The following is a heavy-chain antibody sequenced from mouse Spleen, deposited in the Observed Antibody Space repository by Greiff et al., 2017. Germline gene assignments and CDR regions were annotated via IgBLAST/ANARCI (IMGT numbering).Heavy chain of an antibody. Sequence: VQLKQSGAELVRPGASVKLSCTASGFNIKDDYMHWVKQRPEQGLEWIGWIDPENGDTEYASKFQGKATITADKSSNTAYLQLSSLTSEDTAVYYCTRGSHWYFDVWGAGTTVTVSS. J-gene: IGHJ1*01. CDR3: TRGSHWYFDV. CDR1: GFNIKDDY. CDR2: IDPENGDT. V-gene: IGHV14-4*01.